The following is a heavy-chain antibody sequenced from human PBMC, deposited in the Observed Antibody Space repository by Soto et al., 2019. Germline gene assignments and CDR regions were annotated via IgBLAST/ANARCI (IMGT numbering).Heavy chain of an antibody. CDR1: VGSISAGDYY. CDR2: IYYPGTT. V-gene: IGHV4-30-4*02. D-gene: IGHD3-3*02. J-gene: IGHJ5*02. CDR3: ARNSLALRENNWFDP. Sequence: PSETLSLTCTGSVGSISAGDYYRNWIRQPPGKGLEGTGYIYYPGTTKYNPSLKSRATLSVDTSKKQLSLRLRSVTVADTALYFCARNSLALRENNWFDPWGQAIMVTVS.